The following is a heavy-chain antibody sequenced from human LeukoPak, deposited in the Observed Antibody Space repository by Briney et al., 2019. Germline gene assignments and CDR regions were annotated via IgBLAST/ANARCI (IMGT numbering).Heavy chain of an antibody. V-gene: IGHV3-30*03. CDR1: GLTFNTYG. CDR2: ISYDGSNK. Sequence: GGSLRLSCAASGLTFNTYGMHWVRQAPGKGLEWVAAISYDGSNKYYADSVKGRFTISRDNSQSTLYLQMNSLRGEDTAVYYCASSAGDYADDYFDYWGQGTLVTVSS. D-gene: IGHD4-17*01. J-gene: IGHJ4*02. CDR3: ASSAGDYADDYFDY.